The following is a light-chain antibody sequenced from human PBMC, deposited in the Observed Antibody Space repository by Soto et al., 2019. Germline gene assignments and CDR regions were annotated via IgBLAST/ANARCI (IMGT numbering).Light chain of an antibody. CDR2: DVS. J-gene: IGLJ1*01. Sequence: QSVLTQPRSVSGSPGQSVTISCTGTSSDIGGYTYVSWYQQHPGKAPKVIIYDVSERPSGVPDRFSGSKSGNTASLTISGLQPEDEADYYCATWADGLNSYVFGTGTKVTVL. V-gene: IGLV2-11*01. CDR3: ATWADGLNSYV. CDR1: SSDIGGYTY.